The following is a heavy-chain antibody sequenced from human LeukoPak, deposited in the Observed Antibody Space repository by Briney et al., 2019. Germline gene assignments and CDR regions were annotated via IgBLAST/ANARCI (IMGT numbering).Heavy chain of an antibody. CDR2: IVGSGGNT. Sequence: PGGSLRLSCAASGFTFSNYGMSWVRQAPGKGLEWVSAIVGSGGNTYNADSVKGRFTISRDNSKNTLYLQMNSLRSDDSAVYYCAKSVAASYYYMDVWSKGTTVTVSS. J-gene: IGHJ6*03. V-gene: IGHV3-23*01. CDR1: GFTFSNYG. D-gene: IGHD4-23*01. CDR3: AKSVAASYYYMDV.